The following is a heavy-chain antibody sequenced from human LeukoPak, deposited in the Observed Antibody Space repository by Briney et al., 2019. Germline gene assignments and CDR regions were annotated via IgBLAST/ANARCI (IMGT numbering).Heavy chain of an antibody. V-gene: IGHV3-30*02. CDR2: IRYDGSNK. J-gene: IGHJ3*02. CDR1: GFIFSSYG. CDR3: AKGTGYYDSSGYYYTVYNAFDI. D-gene: IGHD3-22*01. Sequence: GGSLRLSCAASGFIFSSYGMHWVRQAPGKGLEWVAFIRYDGSNKYYADSVKGRFTISRDNSKNTLYLQMNSLRAEDTAMYYCAKGTGYYDSSGYYYTVYNAFDIWGQGTMVTVSS.